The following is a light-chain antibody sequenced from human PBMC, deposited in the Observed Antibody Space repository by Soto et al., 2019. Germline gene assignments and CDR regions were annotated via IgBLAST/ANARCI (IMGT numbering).Light chain of an antibody. J-gene: IGLJ1*01. V-gene: IGLV1-47*01. CDR3: AAWDDNLIARYV. CDR2: RNN. Sequence: QSVLTQQPSASGTPGQRVTISCSGSSSNIGSNYVYWYQQLPGTAPKLLIYRNNQRPSGVPDRFSGSKSGTSASLAISGLRSEDESDYYCAAWDDNLIARYVFGTGTKVTVL. CDR1: SSNIGSNY.